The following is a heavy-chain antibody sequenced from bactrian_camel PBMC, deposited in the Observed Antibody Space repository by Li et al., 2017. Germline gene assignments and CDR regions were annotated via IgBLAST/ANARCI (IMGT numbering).Heavy chain of an antibody. V-gene: IGHV3S53*01. Sequence: VQLVESGGGSVQAGGSLRLSCTASGNTDVTHCMGWFRQVSGNEREAIGTIDRDGGTSYGDSVKGRFTVSRDNANNSVNLMMNSLEPEDTAMYYCAANFGPYCSAPYLARRANFLGRGTQVTVS. CDR1: GNTDVTHC. D-gene: IGHD2*01. J-gene: IGHJ4*01. CDR2: IDRDGGT.